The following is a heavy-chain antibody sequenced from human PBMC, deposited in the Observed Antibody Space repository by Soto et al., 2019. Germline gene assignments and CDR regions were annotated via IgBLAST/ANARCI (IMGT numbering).Heavy chain of an antibody. D-gene: IGHD5-12*01. Sequence: GGSLRLSCAASGLTFNSYGMNWVRQAPGKGLEWVSGISGSGASTYYADSVKGRFTISRDNSKNTLYLQMNSLRAEDTAVYYCAKGSGYNAYRPFDNWGQGTLVTVSS. J-gene: IGHJ4*02. CDR1: GLTFNSYG. CDR2: ISGSGAST. V-gene: IGHV3-23*01. CDR3: AKGSGYNAYRPFDN.